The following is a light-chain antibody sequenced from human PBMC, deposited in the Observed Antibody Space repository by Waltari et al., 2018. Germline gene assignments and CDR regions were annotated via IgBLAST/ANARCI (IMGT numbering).Light chain of an antibody. J-gene: IGKJ4*01. V-gene: IGKV1-27*01. CDR1: QYINNY. CDR2: GAS. Sequence: DIKMTQSPSSLSASVGDRVTMTCRASQYINNYVAWYQMKPGKAPRFLIYGASTLQPGVPSRFSGSGSATEFTLTITSLQPEDIAIYFCQQYDSAPLTFGGGTKV. CDR3: QQYDSAPLT.